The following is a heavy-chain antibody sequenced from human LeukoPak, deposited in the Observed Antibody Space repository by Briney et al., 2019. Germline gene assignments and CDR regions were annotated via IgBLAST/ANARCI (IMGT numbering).Heavy chain of an antibody. CDR1: GFTFSSNS. D-gene: IGHD3-3*01. J-gene: IGHJ5*02. CDR3: ARVPLVLPFVVS. V-gene: IGHV3-48*01. Sequence: PGGSLRLSCAASGFTFSSNSMNWVRQAPGKGLEWVSYISSSSSTIYYADSVKGRFTISRDNAKNSLYLQMNSLRAEDTAVYYCARVPLVLPFVVSWGQGTLVTVSS. CDR2: ISSSSSTI.